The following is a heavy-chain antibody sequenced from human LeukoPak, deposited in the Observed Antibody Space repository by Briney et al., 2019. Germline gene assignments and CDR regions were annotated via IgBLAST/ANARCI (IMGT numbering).Heavy chain of an antibody. J-gene: IGHJ4*02. CDR1: GGSISSHY. CDR2: IYYSGST. V-gene: IGHV4-59*11. Sequence: SETLSLTCTVSGGSISSHYWSWIRRPPGKGLEWIGYIYYSGSTNYNPSLKSRVTISVDTSKNQFSLKLSSVTAADTAVYYCARDVGWTFDYWGQGTLVTVSS. D-gene: IGHD2-15*01. CDR3: ARDVGWTFDY.